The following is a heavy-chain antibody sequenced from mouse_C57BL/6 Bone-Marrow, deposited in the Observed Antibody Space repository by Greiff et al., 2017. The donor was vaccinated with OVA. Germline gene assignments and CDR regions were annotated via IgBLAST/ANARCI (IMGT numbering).Heavy chain of an antibody. Sequence: VQLQQSGPELVKPGASVKISCKASGYAFSSSWMNWVKQRPGKGLEWIGRIYPGDGDTNYNGKFKGKATLTADKSSSTAYMQLSSLTSEDSAVYFCARGYGGWYFDVWGTGTTVTVSS. CDR3: ARGYGGWYFDV. J-gene: IGHJ1*03. V-gene: IGHV1-82*01. D-gene: IGHD2-14*01. CDR1: GYAFSSSW. CDR2: IYPGDGDT.